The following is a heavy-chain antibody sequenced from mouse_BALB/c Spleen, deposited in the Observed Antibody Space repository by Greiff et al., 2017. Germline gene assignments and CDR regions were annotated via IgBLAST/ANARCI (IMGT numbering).Heavy chain of an antibody. CDR3: AKDGNYYYAMDY. Sequence: VQLQQSGAELVKPGASVKLSCTASGFNIKDTYMHWVKQRPEQGLEWIGRIDPANGNTKYDPKFQGKATITADTSSNTAYLQLSSLTPEDTAVYYCAKDGNYYYAMDYWGQGTSVTVSS. D-gene: IGHD2-1*01. CDR1: GFNIKDTY. CDR2: IDPANGNT. J-gene: IGHJ4*01. V-gene: IGHV14-3*02.